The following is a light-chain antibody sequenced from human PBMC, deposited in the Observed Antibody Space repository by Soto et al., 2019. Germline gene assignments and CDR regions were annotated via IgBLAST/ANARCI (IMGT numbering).Light chain of an antibody. J-gene: IGKJ1*01. V-gene: IGKV1-27*01. CDR2: AAS. CDR3: QKYNSAPRK. Sequence: DIQMTQSPSSLSSSVGDRVTITCRASQGISKYLAWYQQKPGKVPKLLIYAASTLQSGLPSRFSGSGSGADFAITISSLQPEGVATYYCQKYNSAPRKFGQGTKVDIK. CDR1: QGISKY.